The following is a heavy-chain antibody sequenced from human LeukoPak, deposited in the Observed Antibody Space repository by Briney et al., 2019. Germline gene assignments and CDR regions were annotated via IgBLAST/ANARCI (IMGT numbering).Heavy chain of an antibody. Sequence: PSGTLSLTCGVSGGSISNTNWWTWVRQPPGKGLEWIGEVNLQGSTNYNPSLKSRVTISVDTSKNQFSLKLSSVTAADTAVYYCARLDDSSGYLYWGQGTLVTVSS. CDR2: VNLQGST. J-gene: IGHJ4*02. V-gene: IGHV4-4*02. CDR1: GGSISNTNW. CDR3: ARLDDSSGYLY. D-gene: IGHD3-22*01.